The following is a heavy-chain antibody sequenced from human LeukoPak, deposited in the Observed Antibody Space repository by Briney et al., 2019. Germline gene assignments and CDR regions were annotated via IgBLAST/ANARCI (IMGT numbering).Heavy chain of an antibody. D-gene: IGHD2-15*01. J-gene: IGHJ3*02. CDR3: ARDSGNYCSGGSCYEGAFDI. Sequence: SGGSLRLSCAASGFTFSSYWMSWVRQAPGKGLEWVANIKQDGSEKYYVDSVKGRFTISRDNAKNSLYLQMNSLRAEDTAVYYCARDSGNYCSGGSCYEGAFDIWGQGTMVTVSS. V-gene: IGHV3-7*01. CDR2: IKQDGSEK. CDR1: GFTFSSYW.